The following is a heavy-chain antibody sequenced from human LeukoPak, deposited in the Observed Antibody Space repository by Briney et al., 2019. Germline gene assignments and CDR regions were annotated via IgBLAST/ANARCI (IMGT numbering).Heavy chain of an antibody. Sequence: EASVKVSCKASGYTFTGFYIHWVRQAPGQGLEWMGWINLNSGGTDYVQPFQGRIIMTRDTSITTAYMELPSLTSDDTAIYYCASRPDTSSVTLFDYWGQGALVTVSS. D-gene: IGHD6-19*01. J-gene: IGHJ4*02. CDR3: ASRPDTSSVTLFDY. V-gene: IGHV1-2*02. CDR2: INLNSGGT. CDR1: GYTFTGFY.